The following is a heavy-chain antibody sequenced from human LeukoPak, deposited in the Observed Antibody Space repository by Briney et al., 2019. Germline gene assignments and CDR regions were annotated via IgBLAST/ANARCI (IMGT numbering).Heavy chain of an antibody. CDR2: IKKDGREK. CDR1: GFTVSSFG. D-gene: IGHD2-15*01. J-gene: IGHJ4*02. CDR3: AGGQGWVVDY. V-gene: IGHV3-7*05. Sequence: GGSLTHACAASGFTVSSFGMNWVGQAPGKGLEWVANIKKDGREKYYVDSVKGRFTISRDNAKNSLYFQMNSLRVEDTAVYYCAGGQGWVVDYWRRGTLVTVSS.